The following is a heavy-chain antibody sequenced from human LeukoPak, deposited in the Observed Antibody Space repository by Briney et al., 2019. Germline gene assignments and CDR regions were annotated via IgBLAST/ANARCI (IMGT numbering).Heavy chain of an antibody. D-gene: IGHD3-10*01. CDR2: ISGSGGAT. CDR1: GFTFSSYA. J-gene: IGHJ4*02. Sequence: GGSLRLSCAASGFTFSSYAMSWVRQAPGKGLEWVSVISGSGGATHYADSVKGRFTISRDNSKNTLYLQMNSLRAEDTAVYYCARDPRYYYGSGSYHDYWGQGTLVTVSS. V-gene: IGHV3-23*01. CDR3: ARDPRYYYGSGSYHDY.